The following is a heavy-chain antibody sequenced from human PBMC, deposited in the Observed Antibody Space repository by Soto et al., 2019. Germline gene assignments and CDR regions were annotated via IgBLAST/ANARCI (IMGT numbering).Heavy chain of an antibody. Sequence: PSETLSLTCAVSGVSVSSSRYYWGWIRQPPGKGLEWIGSIYYSGNTQYNPSLKSRVTISVDTSKSQFSLNLTSVTAADTAIYYCARHRSSGWYVDFDYWGQGTLVTVSS. CDR1: GVSVSSSRYY. D-gene: IGHD6-19*01. CDR2: IYYSGNT. J-gene: IGHJ4*02. V-gene: IGHV4-39*01. CDR3: ARHRSSGWYVDFDY.